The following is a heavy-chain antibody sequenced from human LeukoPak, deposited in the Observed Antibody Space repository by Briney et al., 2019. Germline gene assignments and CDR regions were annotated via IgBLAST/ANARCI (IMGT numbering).Heavy chain of an antibody. V-gene: IGHV3-30-3*01. CDR1: GFTFSSYA. J-gene: IGHJ6*02. CDR3: ARPRVYSSKAVDV. CDR2: ISYDGSNK. Sequence: GRSLRLSCAASGFTFSSYAMHWVRQAPGKGLEWVAVISYDGSNKYYADSVKGRFTISRDNSKNTLYLQMNSLRAEDTAVYYCARPRVYSSKAVDVWGQGTTVTVSS. D-gene: IGHD6-13*01.